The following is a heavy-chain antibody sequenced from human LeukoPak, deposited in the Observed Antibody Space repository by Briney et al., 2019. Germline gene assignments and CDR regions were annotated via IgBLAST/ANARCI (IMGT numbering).Heavy chain of an antibody. D-gene: IGHD5-24*01. CDR3: ARSEMATIIFFDY. J-gene: IGHJ4*02. CDR2: IYYSGST. CDR1: GGSISSSSYY. Sequence: PSEALSLTCAVSGGSISSSSYYWGWIRQPPGKGLEWIGSIYYSGSTYYNPSLKSRVTISVDTSKNQFSLKLSSVTAADTAVYYCARSEMATIIFFDYWGQGTLVTVSS. V-gene: IGHV4-39*07.